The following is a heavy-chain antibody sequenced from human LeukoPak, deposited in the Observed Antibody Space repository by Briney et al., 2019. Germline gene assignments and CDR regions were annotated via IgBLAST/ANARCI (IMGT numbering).Heavy chain of an antibody. J-gene: IGHJ3*02. V-gene: IGHV4-59*12. CDR3: GARRAFDI. Sequence: SETLSLTCTVSDGSISSYYWSWIRQPPGKGLEWIGHIYDSGSTNYNPSLKSRVTISADRSKNQFSLKLSSVTAADTAVYYCGARRAFDIWGQGTMVTVSS. D-gene: IGHD6-6*01. CDR2: IYDSGST. CDR1: DGSISSYY.